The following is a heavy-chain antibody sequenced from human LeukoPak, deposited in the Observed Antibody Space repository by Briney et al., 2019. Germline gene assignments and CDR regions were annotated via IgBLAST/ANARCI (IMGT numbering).Heavy chain of an antibody. CDR1: GYSFSTYY. V-gene: IGHV1-46*01. J-gene: IGHJ5*02. CDR3: AREIVVVPSAIGFDP. Sequence: ASVKVSCKASGYSFSTYYIHWVRQAPGQGLEWMGVINPSGGSTSFAQKFQARLTMTRDTSTSTVYMELSGLSSEDTAVYYCAREIVVVPSAIGFDPWGQGTVVTVSS. CDR2: INPSGGST. D-gene: IGHD2-2*01.